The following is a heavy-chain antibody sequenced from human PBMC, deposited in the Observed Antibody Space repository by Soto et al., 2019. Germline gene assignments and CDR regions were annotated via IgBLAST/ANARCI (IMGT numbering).Heavy chain of an antibody. CDR3: ARDKITGLFDY. CDR1: GGSFRGYD. D-gene: IGHD2-8*02. Sequence: QVQLQQWGAGLLKPSETLSLTCAVYGGSFRGYDWTWIRQPPGTGLEWIGEINHSGSTNYNPSLKSRVTISVDTSKNQFSLKLTSVTAADTAVYYCARDKITGLFDYWGQGTLVTVSS. J-gene: IGHJ4*02. CDR2: INHSGST. V-gene: IGHV4-34*01.